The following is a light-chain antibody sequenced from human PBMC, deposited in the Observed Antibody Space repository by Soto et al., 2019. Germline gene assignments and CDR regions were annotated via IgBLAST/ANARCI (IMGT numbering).Light chain of an antibody. Sequence: EIVLTQSPGILSLSPGERASLSCGASQSTSSSFPAWYQQKPGQAPRLLIYGASSRATGIPDRFSGTGSETDFTLTISSLQSEDFAVYYCQQYNNWPRTFGQGTKVDI. J-gene: IGKJ1*01. CDR1: QSTSSSF. CDR3: QQYNNWPRT. CDR2: GAS. V-gene: IGKV3-20*01.